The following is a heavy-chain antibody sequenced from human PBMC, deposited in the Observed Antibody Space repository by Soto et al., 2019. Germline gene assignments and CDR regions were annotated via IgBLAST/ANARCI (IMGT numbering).Heavy chain of an antibody. D-gene: IGHD3-22*01. V-gene: IGHV3-21*01. Sequence: GGSLRLSCAASGFTFSSYSMNWVRQAPGKGLEWVSSISSSSSYIYYADSLKGRFTISRDNTKNSLYLQMNSLRAEDTAVYYCARAPDYCDSSRYYYVWGQGTLVTVSS. CDR2: ISSSSSYI. CDR3: ARAPDYCDSSRYYYV. J-gene: IGHJ4*02. CDR1: GFTFSSYS.